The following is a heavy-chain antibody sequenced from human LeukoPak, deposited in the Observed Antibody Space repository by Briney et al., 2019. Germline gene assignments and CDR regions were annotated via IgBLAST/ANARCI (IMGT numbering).Heavy chain of an antibody. CDR3: AIGGYCSSTSCSPPLL. D-gene: IGHD2-2*01. V-gene: IGHV1-3*01. Sequence: ASVKVSCKASGYTFTSYAMHWVRQAPGQRLEWMGWLNAGNGNTKYSQKFQGRVTITRDTSASTAYMELSSLRSEDTAVYYCAIGGYCSSTSCSPPLLWGQGTLVTVSS. CDR1: GYTFTSYA. J-gene: IGHJ4*02. CDR2: LNAGNGNT.